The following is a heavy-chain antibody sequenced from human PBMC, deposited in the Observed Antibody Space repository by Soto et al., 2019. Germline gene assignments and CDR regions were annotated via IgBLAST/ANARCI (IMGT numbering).Heavy chain of an antibody. CDR1: GFTFSSYA. D-gene: IGHD4-17*01. Sequence: PGGALRLSCAASGFTFSSYAMPWVRQAPGQGLAWVSVISYDGSNKYYANSVKGRFTISRDNSKNTLYLQMNTLRTEDTAVYYYSRGGVTTVTEPFDHWGQGTLVTVSS. CDR3: SRGGVTTVTEPFDH. J-gene: IGHJ4*02. V-gene: IGHV3-30-3*01. CDR2: ISYDGSNK.